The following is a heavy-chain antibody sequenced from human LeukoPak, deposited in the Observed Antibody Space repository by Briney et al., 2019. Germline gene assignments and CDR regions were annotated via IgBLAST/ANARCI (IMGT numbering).Heavy chain of an antibody. CDR2: IYHTGST. J-gene: IGHJ4*02. Sequence: PSGTLSLTCAVSGASISSFCWNWIRQPPGKGLEWIGYIYHTGSTNYNPSLKSRVTISVDTSKRQVSLRLSSVTAADTALYYCARGYYDVLTGHPKNFDYWDQGTLVTVSS. CDR3: ARGYYDVLTGHPKNFDY. CDR1: GASISSFC. D-gene: IGHD3-9*01. V-gene: IGHV4-59*08.